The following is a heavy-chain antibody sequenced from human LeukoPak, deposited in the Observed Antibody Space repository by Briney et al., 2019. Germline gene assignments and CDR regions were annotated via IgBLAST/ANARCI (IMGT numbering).Heavy chain of an antibody. V-gene: IGHV4-39*01. CDR2: IYYSGST. CDR3: ARHIIGIAAALDAFDI. Sequence: SETLSLTCTVSGGSISSSSYYWGWIRQPPGKGLEWIGSIYYSGSTYYNPSLKSRVTISVDTSKNQFSLKLSSVTAADTAVYNCARHIIGIAAALDAFDIWGQGTMVTVSS. D-gene: IGHD6-13*01. J-gene: IGHJ3*02. CDR1: GGSISSSSYY.